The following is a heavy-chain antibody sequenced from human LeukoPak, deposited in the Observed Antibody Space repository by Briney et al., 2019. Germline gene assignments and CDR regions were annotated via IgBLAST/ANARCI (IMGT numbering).Heavy chain of an antibody. J-gene: IGHJ4*02. CDR1: GFTVSSNY. CDR3: ARVSGELLGPYYFDY. D-gene: IGHD3-10*01. V-gene: IGHV3-53*01. Sequence: GGSLRLSCAASGFTVSSNYMSWVRQAPGKGLEWVSVIYSGGSTYYADSVKGRFTISRDNSKDTLYLQMNSLRAEDTAVYYCARVSGELLGPYYFDYWGQGTLVTVSS. CDR2: IYSGGST.